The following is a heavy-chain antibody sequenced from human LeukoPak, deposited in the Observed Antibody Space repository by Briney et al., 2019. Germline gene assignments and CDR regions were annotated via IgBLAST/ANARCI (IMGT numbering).Heavy chain of an antibody. D-gene: IGHD4-17*01. CDR2: ISYDGSNK. J-gene: IGHJ4*02. CDR1: GFTFSSYW. CDR3: AREIIAADGDPPDY. Sequence: PGGSLRLSCAASGFTFSSYWMHWVRQAPGKGLEWVAVISYDGSNKYYADSVKGRFTISRDNSKNTLYLQMNSLRAEDTAVYYCAREIIAADGDPPDYWGQGTLVTVSS. V-gene: IGHV3-30-3*01.